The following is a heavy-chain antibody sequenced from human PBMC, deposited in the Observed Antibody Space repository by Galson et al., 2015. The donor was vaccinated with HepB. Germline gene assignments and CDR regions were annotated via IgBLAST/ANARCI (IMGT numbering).Heavy chain of an antibody. Sequence: SVKVSCKASGYTFTSYYMHWVRQAPGQGLEWMGIINPSGGSTSYAQKFQGRVTMTRDTSTSTVYMELSSLRSEDTAVYYCAREDIVVVPAAISSTYWYFDLWGRGTLVTVSS. D-gene: IGHD2-2*01. CDR2: INPSGGST. V-gene: IGHV1-46*01. CDR3: AREDIVVVPAAISSTYWYFDL. CDR1: GYTFTSYY. J-gene: IGHJ2*01.